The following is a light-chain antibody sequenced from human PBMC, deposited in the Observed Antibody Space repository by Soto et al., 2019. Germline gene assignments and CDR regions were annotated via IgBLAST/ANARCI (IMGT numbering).Light chain of an antibody. Sequence: QSALTQPPSASGSPGQSVTISCSGTSNDIGGSKYVSWYQQHPGKAPKLMIYGVTERPSGVPDRFSGSKSGNTASLTVSGLQADDEADYYCSSYAGNNISLVFGTGTQLNVL. J-gene: IGLJ1*01. CDR1: SNDIGGSKY. V-gene: IGLV2-8*01. CDR3: SSYAGNNISLV. CDR2: GVT.